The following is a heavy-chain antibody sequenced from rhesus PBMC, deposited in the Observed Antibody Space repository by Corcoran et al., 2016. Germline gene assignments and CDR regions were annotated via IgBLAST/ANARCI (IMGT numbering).Heavy chain of an antibody. Sequence: QVQLRESGPGLVKASETLSLTCIVYGVPISNSWWSWVRQSPGKGLEWIGEVNGKTGVAVYKPSLQSRVTFSLGASQNQVFLRLSFLTAADTAVYFCATESLAHSWGQGILVTVSS. CDR3: ATESLAHS. J-gene: IGHJ4*01. CDR2: VNGKTGVA. V-gene: IGHV4-80*01. CDR1: GVPISNSW. D-gene: IGHD3-3*01.